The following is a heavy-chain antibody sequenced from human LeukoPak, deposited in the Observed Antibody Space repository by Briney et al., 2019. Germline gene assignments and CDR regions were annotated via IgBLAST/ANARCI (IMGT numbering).Heavy chain of an antibody. CDR3: ARDFTMVRGGGWFDP. J-gene: IGHJ5*02. D-gene: IGHD3-10*01. Sequence: SQTLSLTCNVSGDSINSGGFYWNWIRQPPGKGLEWIAYIHQSGITVSNPSLKSRLTLSLDASKNQFSLKLSSVTAADTAVYYCARDFTMVRGGGWFDPWGQGTLVTVSS. CDR1: GDSINSGGFY. CDR2: IHQSGIT. V-gene: IGHV4-30-2*01.